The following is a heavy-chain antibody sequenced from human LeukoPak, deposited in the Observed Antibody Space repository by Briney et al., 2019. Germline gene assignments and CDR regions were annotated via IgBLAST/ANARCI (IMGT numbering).Heavy chain of an antibody. CDR2: IKQDGSEK. V-gene: IGHV3-7*03. J-gene: IGHJ6*02. CDR3: ARDSLWFGPLDV. Sequence: GGSLRLSCAVSGFTFSRHWMSWVRQAPGKGLEWLANIKQDGSEKYYVDSVEGRLTISRDNAKNSLYLQMNSLRAEDTAVYYCARDSLWFGPLDVWGQGTTVTVSS. D-gene: IGHD3-10*01. CDR1: GFTFSRHW.